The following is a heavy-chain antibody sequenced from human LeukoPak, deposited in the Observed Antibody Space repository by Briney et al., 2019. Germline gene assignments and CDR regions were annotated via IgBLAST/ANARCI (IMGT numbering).Heavy chain of an antibody. V-gene: IGHV4-59*01. J-gene: IGHJ4*02. CDR2: IYYSGST. Sequence: PSETLSLTCTVSGGSISSYYWSWIRHPPGKGLEWIGYIYYSGSTNYNPSLKSRVIISVDTSKNQFFLKLSSVTAADTAVYYCAREGPDYGDSKFDYRGQGTLVTVSS. CDR3: AREGPDYGDSKFDY. CDR1: GGSISSYY. D-gene: IGHD4-17*01.